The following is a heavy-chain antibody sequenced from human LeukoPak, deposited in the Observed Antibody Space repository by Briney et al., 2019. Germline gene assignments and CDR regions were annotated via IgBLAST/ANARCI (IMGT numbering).Heavy chain of an antibody. D-gene: IGHD3-16*01. CDR3: ARVQITALSHAFDI. Sequence: GRSLRLSCAASGFTFSSYAMHWVRQAPGKGLEWVAVISYDGSNKYYADSVKSRLTISRDNSKNTLYLQMNSLRAEDTAVYYCARVQITALSHAFDIWGQGTMVTVSS. V-gene: IGHV3-30-3*01. CDR1: GFTFSSYA. CDR2: ISYDGSNK. J-gene: IGHJ3*02.